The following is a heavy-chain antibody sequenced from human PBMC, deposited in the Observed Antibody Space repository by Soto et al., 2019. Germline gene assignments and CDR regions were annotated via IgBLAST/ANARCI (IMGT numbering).Heavy chain of an antibody. D-gene: IGHD4-17*01. J-gene: IGHJ4*02. CDR3: ATMISVTNHFDY. CDR1: GGSISSGAYY. Sequence: QVQLQESGPGLVKPSLTLSLTCTVSGGSISSGAYYWSWIRQHPGKGLEWIGYIFYSGTTYYNPSLRSRVTISVDTSRNQFSLKLSSMTAADTAVYYCATMISVTNHFDYWGQGTLVTVSS. CDR2: IFYSGTT. V-gene: IGHV4-31*03.